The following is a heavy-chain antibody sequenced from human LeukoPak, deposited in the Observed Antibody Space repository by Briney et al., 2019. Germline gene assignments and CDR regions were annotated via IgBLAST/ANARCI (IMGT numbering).Heavy chain of an antibody. V-gene: IGHV4-39*07. D-gene: IGHD6-13*01. Sequence: SETLSLTCTVSGGSISSSSYYWGWIRQPPGKGLEWIGSIYYSGSTYYNPSLKSRVTISVDTSKNQFSLKLSSVTAADTAVYYCASWGLKGAAAGTTDYWGQGTLVTVSS. CDR2: IYYSGST. CDR1: GGSISSSSYY. J-gene: IGHJ4*02. CDR3: ASWGLKGAAAGTTDY.